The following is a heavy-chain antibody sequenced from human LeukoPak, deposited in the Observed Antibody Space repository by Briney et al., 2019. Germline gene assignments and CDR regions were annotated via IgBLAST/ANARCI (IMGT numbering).Heavy chain of an antibody. D-gene: IGHD6-13*01. J-gene: IGHJ4*01. V-gene: IGHV3-7*01. CDR3: ARDGTAAGLYFDL. CDR2: IRQDGSEK. CDR1: GFTFTDYW. Sequence: GGSLRLSCEVSGFTFTDYWMNWVRQAPGKGPEWVASIRQDGSEKTYVDSVKGRFTISRDNTKNSLSLQLNGLRAEDTAVYYCARDGTAAGLYFDLWGQGTLVTVSS.